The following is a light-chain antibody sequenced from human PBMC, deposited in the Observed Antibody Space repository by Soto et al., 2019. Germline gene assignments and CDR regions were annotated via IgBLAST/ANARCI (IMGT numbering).Light chain of an antibody. V-gene: IGKV3-15*01. Sequence: EIVMTHSPATLSVSPGERATLSCRASQSVSSNLAWYQQKPGRAPRLLVYGASSRATGIPVRFSGSGSGTEFTLTISSLQSEDFAVYYCQQYYTWPLTFGQGTRLEIK. CDR1: QSVSSN. J-gene: IGKJ5*01. CDR2: GAS. CDR3: QQYYTWPLT.